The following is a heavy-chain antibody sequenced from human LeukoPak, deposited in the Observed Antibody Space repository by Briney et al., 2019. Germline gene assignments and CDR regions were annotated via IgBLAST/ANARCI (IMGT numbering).Heavy chain of an antibody. J-gene: IGHJ3*02. Sequence: ASVKVSFKASGYTFTIYGISWVRQAPGQGLEWRGCISAYNGNTNYAQKLQGRVTMTTDTSTSTAYMELRSLRSDDTAVYYCARDDGAPSYYDILTGYYPEAFDIWGQGTMVTVSS. CDR2: ISAYNGNT. V-gene: IGHV1-18*01. CDR1: GYTFTIYG. D-gene: IGHD3-9*01. CDR3: ARDDGAPSYYDILTGYYPEAFDI.